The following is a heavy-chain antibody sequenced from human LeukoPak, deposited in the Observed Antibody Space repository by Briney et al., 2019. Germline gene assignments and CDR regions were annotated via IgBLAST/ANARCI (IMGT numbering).Heavy chain of an antibody. D-gene: IGHD1-26*01. CDR1: GGSINSYC. V-gene: IGHV4-59*01. CDR3: ARLFHPALSGNYPFDY. J-gene: IGHJ4*02. Sequence: ASETLSLTCTVSGGSINSYCWSWIRQPPGKGLEWIAYIYYSGSTSYNPSLKSRVTISVDTSKNQFSLKLNSVTAADTAMYYCARLFHPALSGNYPFDYWGQGTLVTVSS. CDR2: IYYSGST.